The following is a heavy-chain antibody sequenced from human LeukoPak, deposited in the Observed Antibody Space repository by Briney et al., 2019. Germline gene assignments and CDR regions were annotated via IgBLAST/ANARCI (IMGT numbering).Heavy chain of an antibody. CDR2: IWYGGSNK. V-gene: IGHV3-33*08. CDR1: GFTFSSYG. J-gene: IGHJ4*02. Sequence: PGGSLRLSCAASGFTFSSYGMHWVRQAPGKGLEWVAVIWYGGSNKYYADSVKGRFTISRHNADSSLYLQMNSLRAEDTAVYYCARDYKSPDFWAGYPPYHHDHWGQGILVTVSS. CDR3: ARDYKSPDFWAGYPPYHHDH. D-gene: IGHD3/OR15-3a*01.